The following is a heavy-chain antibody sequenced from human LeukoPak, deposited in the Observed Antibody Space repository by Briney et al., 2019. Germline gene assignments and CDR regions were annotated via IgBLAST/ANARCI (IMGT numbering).Heavy chain of an antibody. V-gene: IGHV3-21*01. CDR1: GFTFSSYS. CDR2: ISSSSSYI. D-gene: IGHD3-22*01. Sequence: GGSLRLSCAASGFTFSSYSMNWVRQAPGKGLEWVSSISSSSSYIYYADSVKGRFTISRDNAKNSLYLQMNSPRAEDTAVYYCARSDGYYYLDAFDIWGQGTMVTVSS. CDR3: ARSDGYYYLDAFDI. J-gene: IGHJ3*02.